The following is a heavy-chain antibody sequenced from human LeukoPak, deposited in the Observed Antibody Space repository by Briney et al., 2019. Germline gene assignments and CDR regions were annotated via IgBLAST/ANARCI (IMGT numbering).Heavy chain of an antibody. J-gene: IGHJ4*02. CDR1: GGSISSSSYY. D-gene: IGHD6-19*01. Sequence: PSETLSLTCTVSGGSISSSSYYWGWIRQPPGKGLEWIGSIYYSGSTYYNPSLKSRVTISVDTSKNQFSLKLSSVTAADTAVYYCARQWLPTERIDYWGQGTLVTVSS. CDR3: ARQWLPTERIDY. CDR2: IYYSGST. V-gene: IGHV4-39*01.